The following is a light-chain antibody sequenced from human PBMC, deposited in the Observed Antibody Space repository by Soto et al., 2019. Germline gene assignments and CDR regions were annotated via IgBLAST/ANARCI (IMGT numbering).Light chain of an antibody. J-gene: IGKJ1*01. CDR2: GAS. CDR1: QSVSSN. Sequence: EIVMTQSPATLSVSPGERATLSCRASQSVSSNLAWYQQKPGQAPRLLIYGASTRATGIPARFRCSGSGTEFTLTISSLQSEDFAVYYCQHYNNWPRTFGQGTKVEIK. CDR3: QHYNNWPRT. V-gene: IGKV3-15*01.